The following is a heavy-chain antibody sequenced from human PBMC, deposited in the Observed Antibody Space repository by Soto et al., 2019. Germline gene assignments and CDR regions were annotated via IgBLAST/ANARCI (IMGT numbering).Heavy chain of an antibody. V-gene: IGHV4-34*01. CDR2: INHSGST. Sequence: SETLSLTCAVYGGSFSGYYWNWIRQPPGKGLEWIGEINHSGSTNYNPSLKSRVSISVGTSNNQFSLKLSSVTAADTAVYYCARGPGDGYNQDWYFDLWGRGTLVTVSS. D-gene: IGHD5-12*01. J-gene: IGHJ2*01. CDR3: ARGPGDGYNQDWYFDL. CDR1: GGSFSGYY.